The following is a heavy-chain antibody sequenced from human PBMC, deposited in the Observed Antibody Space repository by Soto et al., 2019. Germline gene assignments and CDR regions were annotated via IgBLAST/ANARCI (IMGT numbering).Heavy chain of an antibody. CDR1: GDSVSSNSAA. Sequence: PSQTLSLTCAISGDSVSSNSAAWNWIRQSPSRGLEWLGRTYYRSKWYNDYAVSVKSRITINPDTSKNQFSLQLNSVTPEDTAVYYCARGMEHCSGGSCAYGMDVWGQGTTVTVSS. CDR3: ARGMEHCSGGSCAYGMDV. V-gene: IGHV6-1*01. D-gene: IGHD2-15*01. CDR2: TYYRSKWYN. J-gene: IGHJ6*02.